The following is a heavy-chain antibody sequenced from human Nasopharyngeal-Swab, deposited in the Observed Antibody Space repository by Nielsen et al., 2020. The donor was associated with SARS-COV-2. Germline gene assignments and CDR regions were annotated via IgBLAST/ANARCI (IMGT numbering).Heavy chain of an antibody. V-gene: IGHV4-59*01. J-gene: IGHJ6*03. Sequence: SETLSLTCTVSGGSISSYYWSWIRQPPGKGLEWIGYIHYSGSTNYNPSLKSRVTISVDTSKNQFSLKLSPVTAADTAVYYCARGTIRGYYYYYMDVWGKGATVTVSS. CDR3: ARGTIRGYYYYYMDV. D-gene: IGHD3-9*01. CDR1: GGSISSYY. CDR2: IHYSGST.